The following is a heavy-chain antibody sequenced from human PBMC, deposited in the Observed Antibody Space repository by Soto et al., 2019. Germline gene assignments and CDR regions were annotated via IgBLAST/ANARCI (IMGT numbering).Heavy chain of an antibody. CDR2: ITWNSRVL. D-gene: IGHD3-3*01. Sequence: PXGSLGLSCVGTGLNFDDFAMHGVRQAPGKGLEWVSGITWNSRVLAYADSVKGRFTISRDNARNSLYLQMDSLRDEDTALYYCAKGRYDFWSPYYFDSWGQGTLVTVSS. V-gene: IGHV3-9*01. CDR3: AKGRYDFWSPYYFDS. CDR1: GLNFDDFA. J-gene: IGHJ4*02.